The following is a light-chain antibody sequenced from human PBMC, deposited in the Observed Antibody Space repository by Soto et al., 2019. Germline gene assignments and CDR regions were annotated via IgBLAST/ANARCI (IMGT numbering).Light chain of an antibody. V-gene: IGKV1-39*01. CDR3: QQSYSTPRT. CDR1: QSISNC. CDR2: AAS. Sequence: DIQMTQSPSSLPASVGDRVTISCRASQSISNCLNWYRQKPGKAPKLRFCAASSLHCGVPSRFSGSGARTDFTLTISSLQPEDFATYCCQQSYSTPRTFGKGTKG. J-gene: IGKJ1*01.